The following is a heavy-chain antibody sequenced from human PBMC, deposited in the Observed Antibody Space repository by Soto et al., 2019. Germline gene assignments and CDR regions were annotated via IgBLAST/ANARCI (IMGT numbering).Heavy chain of an antibody. J-gene: IGHJ3*01. D-gene: IGHD6-19*01. Sequence: ALLVESGGGLVQPGGSLRLSWSASGFTFNTYAMHWVRQAPGKGLEYVSAITASGGKTYYADSVKGRFTTTRDNSKNTLYLQMNSLRTEDSAVYYSPKGNEQWLITAFEAGGRGTMVTVSS. CDR1: GFTFNTYA. CDR3: PKGNEQWLITAFEA. V-gene: IGHV3-64D*08. CDR2: ITASGGKT.